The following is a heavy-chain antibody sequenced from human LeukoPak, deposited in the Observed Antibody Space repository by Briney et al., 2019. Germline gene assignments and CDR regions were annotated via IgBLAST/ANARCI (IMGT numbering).Heavy chain of an antibody. CDR1: GGSISSYY. J-gene: IGHJ6*02. Sequence: SETLSLTCTVAGGSISSYYWSWIRQPPGKGLEWIGYIYYSGSTNYNPSLKSRVTISVDTSKNQFSLKLSSVTAADTAVYYCARYCSSTSCSNGYYYYYGMDVWGQGTTVTVSS. V-gene: IGHV4-59*01. CDR3: ARYCSSTSCSNGYYYYYGMDV. D-gene: IGHD2-2*01. CDR2: IYYSGST.